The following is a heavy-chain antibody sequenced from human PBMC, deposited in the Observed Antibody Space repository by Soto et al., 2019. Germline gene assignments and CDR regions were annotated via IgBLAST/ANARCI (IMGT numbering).Heavy chain of an antibody. V-gene: IGHV3-30-3*01. Sequence: QVQLVESGGGVVQPGRSLRLSCAASGFTFSSYAMHWVRQAPGKGLEWVAVISYDGSNKYYADSVKGRFTISRDNSKNRLYLQMNSLRAEDTAVYYCARDLGEIVATNGGMDVWGQGTTVTVSS. CDR2: ISYDGSNK. CDR3: ARDLGEIVATNGGMDV. CDR1: GFTFSSYA. J-gene: IGHJ6*02. D-gene: IGHD5-12*01.